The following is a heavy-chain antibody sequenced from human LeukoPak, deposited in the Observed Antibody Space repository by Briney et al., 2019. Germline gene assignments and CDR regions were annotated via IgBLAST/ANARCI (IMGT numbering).Heavy chain of an antibody. V-gene: IGHV1-69*13. CDR1: GGTFSSYA. Sequence: GASVKVSCKASGGTFSSYAISWVRQAPGQGLEWMGGIIPIFGTANYAQKFQGRVTITADESTSTAYMELSSLRSEDTAVYYCAREKTRYSGSYLATPYWGQGTLVTVSS. CDR3: AREKTRYSGSYLATPY. CDR2: IIPIFGTA. J-gene: IGHJ4*02. D-gene: IGHD1-26*01.